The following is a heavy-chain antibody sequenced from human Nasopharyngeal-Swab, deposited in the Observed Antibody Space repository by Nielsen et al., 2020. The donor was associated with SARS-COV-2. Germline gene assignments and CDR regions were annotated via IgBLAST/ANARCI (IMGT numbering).Heavy chain of an antibody. CDR2: IWYDGSNK. D-gene: IGHD5-18*01. J-gene: IGHJ5*02. CDR3: ARGKGKHGYSYGCLDP. Sequence: WIRQPPGKGLEWVAVIWYDGSNKYYADSVKGRFTISRDNSKNTLYLQMNSLRAEDTAVYYCARGKGKHGYSYGCLDPWGQGTLVTVSS. V-gene: IGHV3-33*01.